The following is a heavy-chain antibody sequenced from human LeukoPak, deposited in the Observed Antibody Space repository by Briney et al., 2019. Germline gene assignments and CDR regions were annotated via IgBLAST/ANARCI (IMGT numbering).Heavy chain of an antibody. Sequence: SETLSLTCTVSGGSISSGGYYWSWIRQHPGKGLEWIGYIYYSGSTYYNPSLKSRVTISVDTSKNQFSLKLSSVTAADTAVYYCARGKQTVLDVWFDPWGQGTLVTVSS. CDR1: GGSISSGGYY. J-gene: IGHJ5*02. V-gene: IGHV4-31*03. CDR3: ARGKQTVLDVWFDP. D-gene: IGHD3/OR15-3a*01. CDR2: IYYSGST.